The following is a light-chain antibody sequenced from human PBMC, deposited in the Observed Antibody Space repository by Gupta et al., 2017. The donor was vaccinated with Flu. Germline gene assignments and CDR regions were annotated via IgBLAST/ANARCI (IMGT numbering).Light chain of an antibody. J-gene: IGLJ3*02. CDR2: KNG. CDR3: SAWAIRLYGCV. Sequence: TATLTCTGNSNNVGNQGVVWFQQHPGHPPKLLIYKNGDRPSGISDRFSGSKSGNTASLTIAGLQPEDEAEYYCSAWAIRLYGCVFGGGTKLTVL. V-gene: IGLV10-54*04. CDR1: SNNVGNQG.